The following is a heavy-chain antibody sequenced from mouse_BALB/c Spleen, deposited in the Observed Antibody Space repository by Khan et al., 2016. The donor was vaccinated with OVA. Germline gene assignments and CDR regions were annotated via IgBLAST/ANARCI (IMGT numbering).Heavy chain of an antibody. V-gene: IGHV2-6-1*01. D-gene: IGHD2-10*01. CDR2: IWRDGSA. J-gene: IGHJ4*01. CDR3: ARQPYYHYYFVDY. CDR1: GFSLTNYG. Sequence: VQLVESGPGLVAPSQSLSITCTISGFSLTNYGVHWVRQPPGKGLEWLVVIWRDGSATYNSALKSRLSISKDNSKSQVFLKMISLQTDDTAMYYCARQPYYHYYFVDYWGQGTSVTVSS.